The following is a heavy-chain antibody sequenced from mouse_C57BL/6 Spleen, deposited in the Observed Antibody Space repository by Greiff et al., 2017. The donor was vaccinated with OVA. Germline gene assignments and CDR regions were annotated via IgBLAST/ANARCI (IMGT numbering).Heavy chain of an antibody. V-gene: IGHV1-52*01. J-gene: IGHJ2*01. D-gene: IGHD1-1*01. CDR1: CYTFTSYW. Sequence: QQSCKASCYTFTSYWMPWVKQRPIHGLEWIGNIDPSDSETHYNHKFKDKATLTVAKSSSTAYMQLSSLTSEDSAGYDCARGVSTTVGARDYFDDWGQGTTLTGSS. CDR2: IDPSDSET. CDR3: ARGVSTTVGARDYFDD.